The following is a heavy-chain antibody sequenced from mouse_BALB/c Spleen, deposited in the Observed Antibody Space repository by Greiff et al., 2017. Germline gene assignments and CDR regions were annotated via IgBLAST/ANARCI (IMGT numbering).Heavy chain of an antibody. CDR1: GYTFTSYW. D-gene: IGHD1-1*01. CDR2: IYPGNSDT. V-gene: IGHV1-5*01. CDR3: TGETTVVATRAMDY. J-gene: IGHJ4*01. Sequence: EVQLQQSGTVLARPGASVKMSCKASGYTFTSYWMHWVKQRPGQGLEWIGAIYPGNSDTSYNQKFKGKAKLTAVTSTSTAYMELSSLTNEDSAVYYCTGETTVVATRAMDYWGQGTSVTVSS.